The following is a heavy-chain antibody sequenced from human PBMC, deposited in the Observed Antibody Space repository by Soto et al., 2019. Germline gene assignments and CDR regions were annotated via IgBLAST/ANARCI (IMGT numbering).Heavy chain of an antibody. CDR3: VRVGWGYSYGTGMDG. D-gene: IGHD5-18*01. CDR2: IQHDGSEI. Sequence: QVQLVESGGGVVQPGGSLRLSCLASGFGFSGYSMHWVRQAPGKGLDWVAVIQHDGSEIYYSDSVKGRFTISKDDSKNTLHLEMNALRVDDTALYYCVRVGWGYSYGTGMDGWGQGTTVTVSS. CDR1: GFGFSGYS. V-gene: IGHV3-30-3*01. J-gene: IGHJ6*02.